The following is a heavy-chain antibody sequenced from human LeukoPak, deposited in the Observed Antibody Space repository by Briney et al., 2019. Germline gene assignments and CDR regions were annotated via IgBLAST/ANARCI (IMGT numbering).Heavy chain of an antibody. V-gene: IGHV4-34*01. CDR1: GGSFSGYY. D-gene: IGHD6-13*01. J-gene: IGHJ5*02. CDR3: ARTPGRIAAAGTNWFDP. CDR2: INHSGST. Sequence: SETLSLTCAVYGGSFSGYYWSWIRQPPGKGLGWIGEINHSGSTNYNPSLKSRVTISVDTSKNQFSLKLSSVTAADTAVYYCARTPGRIAAAGTNWFDPWGQGTLVTVSS.